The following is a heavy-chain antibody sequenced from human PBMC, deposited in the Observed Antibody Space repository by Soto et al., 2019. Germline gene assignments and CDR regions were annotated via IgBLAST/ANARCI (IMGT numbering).Heavy chain of an antibody. Sequence: SETLSLTCAVYGGSFSGYYWSWIRQPPGKVLEWIGEINHSGSTNYNPSLKSRVTISVDTSKNQFSLKLSSVTAADTAVYYCARGGLRYFDWLLYHDAFDIWGQGTMVTVSS. CDR3: ARGGLRYFDWLLYHDAFDI. CDR2: INHSGST. D-gene: IGHD3-9*01. CDR1: GGSFSGYY. V-gene: IGHV4-34*01. J-gene: IGHJ3*02.